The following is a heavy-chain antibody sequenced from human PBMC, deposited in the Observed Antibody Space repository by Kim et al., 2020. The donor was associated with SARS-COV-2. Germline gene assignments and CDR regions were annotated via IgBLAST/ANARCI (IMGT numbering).Heavy chain of an antibody. V-gene: IGHV1-3*01. CDR3: ARGGTAAGSPRGTFDP. J-gene: IGHJ5*02. CDR1: GYTFTNYA. D-gene: IGHD6-13*01. Sequence: ASVKVSCKASGYTFTNYAMHWVRQAPGQRLEWMGWINAGNGNTKYSQKFQGRVTITRDTAASTACMELSSLRSEDTAVYYCARGGTAAGSPRGTFDPWGQGTLVTVSS. CDR2: INAGNGNT.